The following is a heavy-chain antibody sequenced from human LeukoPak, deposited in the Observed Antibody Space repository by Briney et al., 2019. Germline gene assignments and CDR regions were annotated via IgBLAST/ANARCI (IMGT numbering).Heavy chain of an antibody. D-gene: IGHD3-22*01. CDR2: ISSSGSTI. J-gene: IGHJ6*03. V-gene: IGHV3-48*03. CDR1: GFTFSSYE. CDR3: ARIRSSGYGYYYYMDV. Sequence: GGSLRLSCAASGFTFSSYEMNWVRQAPGKGLEWVSYISSSGSTIYYADSVKGRFTISRDNAKNSLYLQMNSLRAEDTAVYYCARIRSSGYGYYYYMDVWGKGTTVTISS.